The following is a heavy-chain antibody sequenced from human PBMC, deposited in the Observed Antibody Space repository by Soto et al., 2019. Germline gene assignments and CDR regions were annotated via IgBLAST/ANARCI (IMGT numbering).Heavy chain of an antibody. J-gene: IGHJ4*02. D-gene: IGHD3-3*01. V-gene: IGHV4-59*08. CDR3: ARTYYDFWSGGFDY. CDR2: IYYSGST. Sequence: SETLSLTCTVSGGSISSYYWSWIRQPPGKGLEWIGYIYYSGSTNYNPSLKSRVTISVDTSKNQFSLKLSSVTAADTAVYYCARTYYDFWSGGFDYWGQRTLVTVSS. CDR1: GGSISSYY.